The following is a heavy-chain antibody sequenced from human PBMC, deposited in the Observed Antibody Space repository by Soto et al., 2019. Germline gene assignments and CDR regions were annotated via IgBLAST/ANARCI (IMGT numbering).Heavy chain of an antibody. J-gene: IGHJ4*02. D-gene: IGHD2-15*01. CDR2: SSAHSDNT. CDR1: GYTFTNYG. Sequence: ASLKVSCKASGYTFTNYGISWVRQAPGQGLEWMGWSSAHSDNTIYAQRLQGRVTVTTDTPTSTAYMELRSLSSDDTAVYYCAREYCHGGRCYDHDYWGQGTMVTVSS. CDR3: AREYCHGGRCYDHDY. V-gene: IGHV1-18*01.